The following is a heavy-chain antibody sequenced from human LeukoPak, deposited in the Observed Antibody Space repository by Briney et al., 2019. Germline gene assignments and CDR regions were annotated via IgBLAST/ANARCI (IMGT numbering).Heavy chain of an antibody. J-gene: IGHJ3*02. CDR1: GYTFTNYY. CDR3: ARVRDGYNDAYDI. Sequence: GASVKVSCKASGYTFTNYYMHWVRQAPGQGLEWLGLITPSGGSTWYAQKFQGRVTMTRDMSTSTDYMELSSLKSEDTAVYYCARVRDGYNDAYDIWGQGTMVTVSS. CDR2: ITPSGGST. V-gene: IGHV1-46*01. D-gene: IGHD5-24*01.